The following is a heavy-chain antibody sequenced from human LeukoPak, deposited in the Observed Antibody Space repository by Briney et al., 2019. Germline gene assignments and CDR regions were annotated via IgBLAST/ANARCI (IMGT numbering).Heavy chain of an antibody. V-gene: IGHV4-59*01. CDR1: GGSISSYY. J-gene: IGHJ6*03. CDR3: AREGEYSYGYNYYHQYMDV. Sequence: SETLSLTCTVSGGSISSYYWSWIRQPPEKGLEWIGYIYYSGSTNYNPSLKSRVTMSVDTSKNQFSLKLSSVTAADTAVYYCAREGEYSYGYNYYHQYMDVWGKGTSVTVSS. D-gene: IGHD5-18*01. CDR2: IYYSGST.